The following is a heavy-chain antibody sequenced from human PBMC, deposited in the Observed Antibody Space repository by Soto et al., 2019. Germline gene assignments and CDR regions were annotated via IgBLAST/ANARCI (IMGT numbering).Heavy chain of an antibody. Sequence: QVQLVQSGAEVKKPGASVEVSCKASGYTFPSSTISWLRQAPGQGLEWMGWIKAYSGNTNYAQKLQGRVTMTTDTSTNTAYMELGSLTSDDTAMYYCAIADYGDDDYWGQGTLVTVSS. CDR2: IKAYSGNT. J-gene: IGHJ4*02. CDR3: AIADYGDDDY. CDR1: GYTFPSST. D-gene: IGHD4-17*01. V-gene: IGHV1-18*01.